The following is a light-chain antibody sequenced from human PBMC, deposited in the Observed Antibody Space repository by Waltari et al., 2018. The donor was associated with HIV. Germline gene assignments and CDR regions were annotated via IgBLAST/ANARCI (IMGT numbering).Light chain of an antibody. J-gene: IGLJ3*02. Sequence: QSALTQPASVSGSPGQSITISCTGTSSDVGRYDYVSWYKQHPAKAPKFMIYEVSNRPSGVSNRVSGSKSGNTASLTISGLQAEYEADYYCSSYTSISTLVFGGGTKLTVL. CDR3: SSYTSISTLV. CDR1: SSDVGRYDY. V-gene: IGLV2-14*01. CDR2: EVS.